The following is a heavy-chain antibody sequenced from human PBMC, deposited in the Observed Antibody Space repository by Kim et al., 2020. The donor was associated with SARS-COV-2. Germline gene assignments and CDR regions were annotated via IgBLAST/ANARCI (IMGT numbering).Heavy chain of an antibody. CDR3: ARNRDTATSNVWFDP. CDR1: GYTFTSYA. Sequence: ASVKVSCKTSGYTFTSYAIHWVRQAPGQSLEWMGWINIGNGMTKYSQIFQDRLTITRDTSASTAYMELSSLRSEDTAVYYCARNRDTATSNVWFDPWGQGTLVTVSS. CDR2: INIGNGMT. V-gene: IGHV1-3*04. J-gene: IGHJ5*02.